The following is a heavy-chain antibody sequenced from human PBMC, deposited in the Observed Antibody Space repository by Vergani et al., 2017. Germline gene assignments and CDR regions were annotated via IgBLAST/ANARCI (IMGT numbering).Heavy chain of an antibody. J-gene: IGHJ3*02. CDR3: ARGVVTVDSDAFDI. CDR1: GGTFSSYA. V-gene: IGHV1-46*03. D-gene: IGHD2-21*02. Sequence: QVQLVQSGAEVKKPGSSVKVSCKASGGTFSSYAISWVRQAPGQGLEWMGIINPSGGSTSYAQKFQGRVTMTRDTSTSTVYMELSSLRSEDTAVYYCARGVVTVDSDAFDIWGQGTMVTVSS. CDR2: INPSGGST.